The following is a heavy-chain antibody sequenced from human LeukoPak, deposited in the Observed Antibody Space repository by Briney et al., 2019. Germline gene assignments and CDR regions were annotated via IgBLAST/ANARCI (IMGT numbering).Heavy chain of an antibody. CDR2: ISWNSGSI. J-gene: IGHJ4*02. Sequence: PGGSLRLSCAASGFTFDDYAMHWVRQAPGKGLEWVSGISWNSGSIGYADSVKGRFTISRDNSKNTLYLQMNSLRAEDTAVYYCARDPLESHAFYIDYWGQGTLVTVSS. CDR3: ARDPLESHAFYIDY. CDR1: GFTFDDYA. V-gene: IGHV3-9*01. D-gene: IGHD2/OR15-2a*01.